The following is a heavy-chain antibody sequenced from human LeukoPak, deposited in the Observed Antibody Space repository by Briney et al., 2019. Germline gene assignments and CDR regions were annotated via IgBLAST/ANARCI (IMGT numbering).Heavy chain of an antibody. CDR1: GYTFTDYQ. J-gene: IGHJ5*01. CDR3: ARLAGSEEYYDSSGYLDS. D-gene: IGHD3-22*01. V-gene: IGHV1-2*02. Sequence: ASVKVSCKASGYTFTDYQIHWVRQAPGQGLEWMGWINPKSGVTNYAKEFQGRVSVTGDRSMSTAYMELRRLTSDDTAVYYCARLAGSEEYYDSSGYLDSWGLGTLITVSS. CDR2: INPKSGVT.